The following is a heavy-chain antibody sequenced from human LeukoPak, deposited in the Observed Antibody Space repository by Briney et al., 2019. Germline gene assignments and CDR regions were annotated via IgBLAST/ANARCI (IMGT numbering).Heavy chain of an antibody. Sequence: GGSLRLSCAASGFTFSNFAMTWVRQAPGKGLEWVSSIVGSSSTYYADSLKGRFTISRDNAKNSLYLQMNSLRAEDTAVYYCARDYCGGDCYVDYWGQGTLVTVSS. V-gene: IGHV3-21*01. CDR2: IVGSSST. J-gene: IGHJ4*02. CDR3: ARDYCGGDCYVDY. D-gene: IGHD2-21*02. CDR1: GFTFSNFA.